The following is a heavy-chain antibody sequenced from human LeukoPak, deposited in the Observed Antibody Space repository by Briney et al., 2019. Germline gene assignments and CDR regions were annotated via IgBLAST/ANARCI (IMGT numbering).Heavy chain of an antibody. CDR1: GGTFSSYA. J-gene: IGHJ6*02. CDR2: IIPIPGIA. CDR3: ARDTRSGYDLYYYYYYGMDV. V-gene: IGHV1-69*04. Sequence: SVKASCKASGGTFSSYAISWVRQAPGQGLEWMGRIIPIPGIANYAQKFQGRVTITADKSTSTAYMELSSLRSEDTAVYYCARDTRSGYDLYYYYYYGMDVWGQGTTVTVSS. D-gene: IGHD5-12*01.